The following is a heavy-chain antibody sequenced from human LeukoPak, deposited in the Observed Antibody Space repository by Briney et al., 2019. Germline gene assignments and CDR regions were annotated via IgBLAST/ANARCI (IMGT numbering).Heavy chain of an antibody. J-gene: IGHJ4*02. CDR2: INPNSGVT. CDR3: ARDPANTYYYDP. CDR1: GYTFTGYH. V-gene: IGHV1-2*02. Sequence: ASVRLSCKASGYTFTGYHLHWVRQAPGQGLEWMGWINPNSGVTNYAQKFQGRVTMTRDTSISTAYMELSRLRSDDTAVYYCARDPANTYYYDPWGQRTLVSASS. D-gene: IGHD3-22*01.